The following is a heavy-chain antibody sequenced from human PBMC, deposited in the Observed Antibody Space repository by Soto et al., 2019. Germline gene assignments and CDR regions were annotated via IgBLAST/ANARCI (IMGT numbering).Heavy chain of an antibody. V-gene: IGHV3-30-3*01. CDR3: ARDPGQYYDFWSGYRSYFDY. CDR1: GFTFISYA. CDR2: ISYDGSNK. J-gene: IGHJ4*02. Sequence: GGSLRLSCAASGFTFISYAMHWVRQAPGKGLECVAVISYDGSNKYYADSVKGRFTISRDNSKNTLYLQMNSLRAEDTAVYYCARDPGQYYDFWSGYRSYFDYWGQGTLVTVSS. D-gene: IGHD3-3*01.